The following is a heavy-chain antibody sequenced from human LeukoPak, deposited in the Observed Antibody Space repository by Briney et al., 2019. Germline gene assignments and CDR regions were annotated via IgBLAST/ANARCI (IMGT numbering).Heavy chain of an antibody. CDR1: GGTFSSYA. V-gene: IGHV1-46*01. CDR3: ARGVYSSGYYMVY. CDR2: INPSGGST. Sequence: ASVKVSCKASGGTFSSYAISWVRQAPGQGLEWMGIINPSGGSTSYAQKFQGRVTMTRDTSTSTVYMELSSLRSEDTAVYYCARGVYSSGYYMVYWGQGTLVTVSS. J-gene: IGHJ4*02. D-gene: IGHD3-22*01.